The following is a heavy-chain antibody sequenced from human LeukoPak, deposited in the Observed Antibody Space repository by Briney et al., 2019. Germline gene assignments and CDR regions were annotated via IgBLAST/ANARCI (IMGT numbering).Heavy chain of an antibody. J-gene: IGHJ3*02. V-gene: IGHV4-59*10. CDR1: GGSFSGYY. CDR2: IYSNGKT. D-gene: IGHD3-22*01. Sequence: SETLSLTCAVYGGSFSGYYWSWIRQPAGKGLEWIGRIYSNGKTNYNPSLKSRVTMSVEMSKNQFSLKLSSVTAADTAVYYCARGLYFYDSSGSIREAFDIWGQGTMVTVSA. CDR3: ARGLYFYDSSGSIREAFDI.